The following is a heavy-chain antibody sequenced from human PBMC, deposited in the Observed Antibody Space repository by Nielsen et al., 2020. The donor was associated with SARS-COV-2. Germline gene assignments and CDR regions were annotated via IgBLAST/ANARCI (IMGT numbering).Heavy chain of an antibody. V-gene: IGHV1-18*01. CDR1: GYPFTSYS. CDR3: ARFATHDSHDL. CDR2: INIYNYNT. D-gene: IGHD3-3*01. J-gene: IGHJ4*02. Sequence: ASVKVSCKASGYPFTSYSISWVRQAPGQGLEWMGWINIYNYNTNYPQKFQGRVTMTTDISASTAYMELRSLRSDDTAVYYCARFATHDSHDLWGQGTLVTLSS.